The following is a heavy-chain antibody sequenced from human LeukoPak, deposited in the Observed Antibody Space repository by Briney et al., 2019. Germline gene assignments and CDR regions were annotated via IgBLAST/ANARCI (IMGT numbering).Heavy chain of an antibody. D-gene: IGHD6-19*01. CDR3: ASGFAVAGTDY. Sequence: PSGTLSLTCAVSGYSISSGYYWGWIRQPPGKGLEWIGSIYHSGSTYYNPSLKSRVTISVDTSKNQFSLKLSSVTAADTAVYYCASGFAVAGTDYWGQGTLVTVSS. CDR1: GYSISSGYY. J-gene: IGHJ4*02. V-gene: IGHV4-38-2*01. CDR2: IYHSGST.